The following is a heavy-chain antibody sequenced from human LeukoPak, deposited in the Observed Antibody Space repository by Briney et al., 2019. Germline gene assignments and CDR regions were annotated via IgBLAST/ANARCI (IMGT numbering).Heavy chain of an antibody. V-gene: IGHV3-7*01. CDR1: GFTFSNYW. Sequence: PGGSLRLSCAASGFTFSNYWMNWVRQAPGKGLEWVANIRQDGSEKYYVDSVKGPFTISRDNAKNSLYLQMNSLRAEDTAVYYCAREAPFRGYSDAKLDYWGQGTPVTVSS. CDR3: AREAPFRGYSDAKLDY. CDR2: IRQDGSEK. J-gene: IGHJ4*02. D-gene: IGHD5-12*01.